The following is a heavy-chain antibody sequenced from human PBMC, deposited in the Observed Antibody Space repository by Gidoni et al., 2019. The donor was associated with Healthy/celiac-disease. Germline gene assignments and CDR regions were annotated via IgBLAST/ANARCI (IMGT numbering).Heavy chain of an antibody. CDR3: ARLVRLAAFDI. CDR2: IIPNFGTA. Sequence: GQLVQSGAEVTQPGSSVTVSCKDPGGTFSRCAISWVRQAPGQGVEWMGGIIPNFGTANYEQKFQSRVTITADKSTSTAYMELSSLRSEDTAVYYCARLVRLAAFDIWGQGTMVTVSS. J-gene: IGHJ3*02. V-gene: IGHV1-69*06. CDR1: GGTFSRCA. D-gene: IGHD3-3*01.